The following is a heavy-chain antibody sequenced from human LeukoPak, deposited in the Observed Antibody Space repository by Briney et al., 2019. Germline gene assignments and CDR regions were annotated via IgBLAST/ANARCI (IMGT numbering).Heavy chain of an antibody. V-gene: IGHV4-59*01. Sequence: KPSETLSLTCTVSGGSISSYYWSWIRQPPGKGLEWIGYIYYSGSTNYNPSLKSRVTISVDTSKNQFSLKLSSVTAADTAVYYCAREGGGYNWNYGWSDPWGQGTLVTVSS. D-gene: IGHD1-7*01. CDR1: GGSISSYY. CDR3: AREGGGYNWNYGWSDP. J-gene: IGHJ5*02. CDR2: IYYSGST.